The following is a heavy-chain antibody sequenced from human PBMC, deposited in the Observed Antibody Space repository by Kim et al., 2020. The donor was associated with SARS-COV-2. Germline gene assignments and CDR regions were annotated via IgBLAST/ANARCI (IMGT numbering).Heavy chain of an antibody. CDR1: GFTFSSYA. J-gene: IGHJ6*02. CDR3: VKIGSTYYYGIDV. Sequence: GGSLRLSCSASGFTFSSYAMHWVRQAPGKGLEYVSAISSNRGRTYYADSVKGRFTLSRDNSNHTLYLQISSLRPPDPSVYYFVKIGSTYYYGIDVSR. D-gene: IGHD5-12*01. CDR2: ISSNRGRT. V-gene: IGHV3-64D*09.